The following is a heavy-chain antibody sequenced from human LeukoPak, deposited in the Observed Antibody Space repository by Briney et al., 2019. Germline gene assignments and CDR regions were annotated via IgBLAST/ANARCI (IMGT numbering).Heavy chain of an antibody. D-gene: IGHD3-10*01. Sequence: RGASVKVSRKASGYTFTSYYMHWVRQAPGQGLEWMGGIIPIFGTANYAQKFQGRVTITADKSTSTAYMELSSLRSEDTAVYYCAREGLLWFGESTYKSNWFDPWGQGTLVTVSS. CDR3: AREGLLWFGESTYKSNWFDP. CDR2: IIPIFGTA. CDR1: GYTFTSYY. V-gene: IGHV1-69*06. J-gene: IGHJ5*02.